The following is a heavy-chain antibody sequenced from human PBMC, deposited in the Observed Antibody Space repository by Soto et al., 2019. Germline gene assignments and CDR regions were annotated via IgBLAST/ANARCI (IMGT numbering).Heavy chain of an antibody. CDR3: ARDFTGFSSSYILGGMDV. CDR2: IYYSGST. Sequence: QVQLQESGPGLVKPSQTLSLTCTVSGGSISSGGYYWSWIRQHPGKGLEWIGYIYYSGSTYYNTSLKSRVTRSVDTSKNQFSLKLSSVTAADTAVYYCARDFTGFSSSYILGGMDVWGQGTTVTVSS. V-gene: IGHV4-31*03. CDR1: GGSISSGGYY. D-gene: IGHD6-6*01. J-gene: IGHJ6*02.